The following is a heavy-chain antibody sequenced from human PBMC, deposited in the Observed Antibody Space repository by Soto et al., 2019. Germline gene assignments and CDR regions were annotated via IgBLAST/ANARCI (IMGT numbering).Heavy chain of an antibody. V-gene: IGHV1-69*12. CDR2: IIPIFGTA. J-gene: IGHJ6*02. D-gene: IGHD3-16*01. Sequence: QVQLVQSGAEVKKPGSSVKVSCKASGGTFSSYAISWVRQAPGQGLEWMGGIIPIFGTANYAQKFQGRVTITADEPTSPADMELSSLRSEDTAVYYCARGSVTMGDYYYGMDVWGQGPTVTVSS. CDR1: GGTFSSYA. CDR3: ARGSVTMGDYYYGMDV.